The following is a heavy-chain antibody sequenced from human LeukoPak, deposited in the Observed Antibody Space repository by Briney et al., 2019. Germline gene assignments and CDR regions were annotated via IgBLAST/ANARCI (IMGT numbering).Heavy chain of an antibody. Sequence: PGGSLRLSCAASGFTFSSYSMNWVRQAPGKGLEWVSYISSSSSTIYYADSVKGRFTISRDNSKNTLYLQMNSLRVEDTAVYYCAKDNMITFGGVIPGFDYWGQGTLVTVSS. D-gene: IGHD3-16*02. CDR2: ISSSSSTI. J-gene: IGHJ4*02. CDR3: AKDNMITFGGVIPGFDY. V-gene: IGHV3-48*01. CDR1: GFTFSSYS.